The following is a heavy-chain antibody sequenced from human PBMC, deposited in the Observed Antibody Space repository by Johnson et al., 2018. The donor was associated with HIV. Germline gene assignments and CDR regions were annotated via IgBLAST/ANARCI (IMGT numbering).Heavy chain of an antibody. CDR3: ARAVGISWVVNDAFDI. J-gene: IGHJ3*02. V-gene: IGHV3-11*04. CDR2: ISGSGNSI. Sequence: HVQLVESGGGFVKPGGSLRLSCAVSGVIFSDYYMSWIRQAPGKGLEWVSYISGSGNSIYSADSVKGRFTLSWDNAKNSLYLQMNSLRAEDTAVYYCARAVGISWVVNDAFDIWGQGTMVTVSS. CDR1: GVIFSDYY. D-gene: IGHD2-15*01.